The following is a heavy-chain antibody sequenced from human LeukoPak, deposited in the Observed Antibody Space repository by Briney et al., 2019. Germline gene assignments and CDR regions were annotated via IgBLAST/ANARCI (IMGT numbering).Heavy chain of an antibody. D-gene: IGHD6-19*01. CDR1: GGSISSSSYY. CDR2: IYYGGRT. Sequence: SETLSLTCSVSGGSISSSSYYWGWIRQPPGTGLEWIGTIYYGGRTYYNPSLKSRVTMPVDTSKNQFSLKLSSVTAADTAIYYCATSVTSSSGWYYGYWGQGSLVTVSS. CDR3: ATSVTSSSGWYYGY. J-gene: IGHJ4*02. V-gene: IGHV4-39*01.